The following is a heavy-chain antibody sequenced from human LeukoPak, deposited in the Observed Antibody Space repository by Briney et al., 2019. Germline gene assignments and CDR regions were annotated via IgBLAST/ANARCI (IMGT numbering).Heavy chain of an antibody. D-gene: IGHD3-3*01. CDR2: INPSGGST. CDR3: AREGDDFWSGYNNDY. V-gene: IGHV1-46*01. CDR1: GYTFTSYY. Sequence: ASVKVSCKASGYTFTSYYMHWVRQAPGHGLEWMGIINPSGGSTSYTQKFQGRVTMTRDTSTSTVYMELSSLRSEDTAVYYCAREGDDFWSGYNNDYWGQGTLVTVSS. J-gene: IGHJ4*02.